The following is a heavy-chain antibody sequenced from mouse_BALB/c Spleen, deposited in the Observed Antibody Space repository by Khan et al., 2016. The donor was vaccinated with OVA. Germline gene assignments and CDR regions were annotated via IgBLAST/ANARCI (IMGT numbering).Heavy chain of an antibody. Sequence: QVQLKESGPGLVAPSQSLSITCTVSGFSLTSYGVHWIRQPPGKGLEWLGVIWAGGSTNYNSALMSRLSISKDKSKSQVFLKMNSLQTDDTAMYFCARNREPDYFDYWGQGTTLTVSS. CDR2: IWAGGST. CDR3: ARNREPDYFDY. V-gene: IGHV2-9*02. CDR1: GFSLTSYG. J-gene: IGHJ2*01.